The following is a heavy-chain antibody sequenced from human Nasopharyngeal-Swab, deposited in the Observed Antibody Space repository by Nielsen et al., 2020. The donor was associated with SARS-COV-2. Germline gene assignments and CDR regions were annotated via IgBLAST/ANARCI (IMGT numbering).Heavy chain of an antibody. CDR2: INDGNGNT. J-gene: IGHJ4*02. V-gene: IGHV1-3*01. Sequence: ASVKVSCKASGYTFTSYAMHWVRQAPGQRLEWMGWINDGNGNTKYSQKFQGRVTITRDTSASTAYMELSSLRSEDTAVYYCARGLDYGDYAFDYWGQGTLVTVSS. D-gene: IGHD4-17*01. CDR3: ARGLDYGDYAFDY. CDR1: GYTFTSYA.